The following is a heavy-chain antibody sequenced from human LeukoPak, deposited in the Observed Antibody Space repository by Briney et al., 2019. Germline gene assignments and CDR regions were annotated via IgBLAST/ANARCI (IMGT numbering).Heavy chain of an antibody. J-gene: IGHJ6*02. CDR3: ARGPPQSGMDV. V-gene: IGHV4-31*03. CDR1: GGSISSGGYY. CDR2: IYYSGST. Sequence: SETLSLTCTVSGGSISSGGYYWSWIRQHPGRGLEWIGYIYYSGSTYYNPSLKSRVSISVDTSKNQFSLKLSSVTAADTAVYYCARGPPQSGMDVWGQGTTVTVSS.